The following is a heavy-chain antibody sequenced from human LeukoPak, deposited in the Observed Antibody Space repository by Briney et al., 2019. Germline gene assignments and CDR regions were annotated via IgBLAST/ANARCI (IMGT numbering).Heavy chain of an antibody. CDR2: ISNSGGST. D-gene: IGHD2-2*01. J-gene: IGHJ4*02. CDR1: GFIFSNCG. Sequence: GGSLGLSCTASGFIFSNCGMSWVRQAPGKGLEWVSSISNSGGSTYYADSVKGRFTISRGNSENTLYLQMKSLGADDTAVYYCAKAGSTAWTAVDYWGQGTLVTVSS. CDR3: AKAGSTAWTAVDY. V-gene: IGHV3-23*01.